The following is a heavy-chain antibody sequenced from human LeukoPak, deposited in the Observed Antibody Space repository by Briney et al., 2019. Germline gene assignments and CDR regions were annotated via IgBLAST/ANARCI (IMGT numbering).Heavy chain of an antibody. D-gene: IGHD3-10*01. Sequence: ASVKVSCKVSGYTLTELSMHWVRQAPGKGLVWMGGFDPEDGETIYAQKFQGRVTMTEDTSTDTAYMELSSLRSEDTAVYYCATEGPLHGSGSPSFDYWGQGTLVTVSS. V-gene: IGHV1-24*01. J-gene: IGHJ4*02. CDR1: GYTLTELS. CDR2: FDPEDGET. CDR3: ATEGPLHGSGSPSFDY.